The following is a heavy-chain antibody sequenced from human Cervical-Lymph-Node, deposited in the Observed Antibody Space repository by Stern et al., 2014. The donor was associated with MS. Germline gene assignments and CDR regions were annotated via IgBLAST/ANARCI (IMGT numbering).Heavy chain of an antibody. J-gene: IGHJ4*02. CDR1: GFVFTGYY. D-gene: IGHD1-1*01. CDR3: AREQWKEGFAT. Sequence: VQLVESGAEVKKPGAPVNVSCAASGFVFTGYYLHWVRQAPGQGLEWMGWINLKSGGTNYAQKFHARVTMTRDTSTNTASLHLASLTSGDTAIYYCAREQWKEGFATWGQGTPVTVSS. V-gene: IGHV1-2*02. CDR2: INLKSGGT.